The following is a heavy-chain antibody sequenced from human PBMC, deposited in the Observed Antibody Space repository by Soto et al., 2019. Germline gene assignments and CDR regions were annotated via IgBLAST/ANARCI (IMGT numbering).Heavy chain of an antibody. CDR1: DASVWSDSYF. CDR3: ARIVVGVTVDL. D-gene: IGHD1-26*01. Sequence: QVQLRESGPGLLKPSETLSLTCTVSDASVWSDSYFWTWIRQPPGKGLEWIAYISHTGDTNYNPSLKSRVTISIDTSRNQFSLTVTSVTAADTAVYFCARIVVGVTVDLWCQGSLVTVSS. J-gene: IGHJ4*02. V-gene: IGHV4-61*01. CDR2: ISHTGDT.